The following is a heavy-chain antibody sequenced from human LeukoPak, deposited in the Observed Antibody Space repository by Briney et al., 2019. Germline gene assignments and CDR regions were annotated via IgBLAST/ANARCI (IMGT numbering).Heavy chain of an antibody. V-gene: IGHV3-21*01. CDR1: GGSISSSS. CDR3: ARDQGVYCSGGSCTAFDI. Sequence: ETLSLTCTVSGGSISSSSHYWGWIRQPPGKELEWVSSISGSSSYIYYGDSVKRRRTISRDNATKSLYLQMNSLRAEDTAVYYWARDQGVYCSGGSCTAFDIWGQGTMVTVSS. D-gene: IGHD2-15*01. CDR2: ISGSSSYI. J-gene: IGHJ3*02.